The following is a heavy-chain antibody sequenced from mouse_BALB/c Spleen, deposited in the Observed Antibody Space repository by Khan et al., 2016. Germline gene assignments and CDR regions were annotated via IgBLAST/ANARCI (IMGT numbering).Heavy chain of an antibody. CDR3: ARYYSHSYWYFNV. J-gene: IGHJ1*01. CDR2: ISYSGST. V-gene: IGHV3-8*02. D-gene: IGHD2-12*01. CDR1: GDSITSGY. Sequence: EVQLQESGPSLVKPSQTLSLTCSVTGDSITSGYWNWIRKFPGNKLEYMGYISYSGSTYYTPSLKSRISITRDTSKNQYYLQLNSVTTEDTATYYSARYYSHSYWYFNVWGAGTTVTVSA.